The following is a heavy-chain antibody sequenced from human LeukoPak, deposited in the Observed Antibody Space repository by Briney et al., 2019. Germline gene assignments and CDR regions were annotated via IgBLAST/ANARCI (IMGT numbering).Heavy chain of an antibody. V-gene: IGHV3-21*06. D-gene: IGHD3-3*01. Sequence: GGSLRLSCAASGFTFSSYAMHWVRQAPGKGLEWVSSISTSSSDIYYADSVKGRFTISRDNAKNSLYLQMNSLRAEDTAVYYCARDSNYNFWSGLGYYFDYWGQGTLVTVSS. CDR3: ARDSNYNFWSGLGYYFDY. CDR2: ISTSSSDI. CDR1: GFTFSSYA. J-gene: IGHJ4*02.